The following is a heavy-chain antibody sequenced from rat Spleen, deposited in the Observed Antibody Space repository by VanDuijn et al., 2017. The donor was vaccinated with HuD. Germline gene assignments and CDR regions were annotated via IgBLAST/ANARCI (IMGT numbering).Heavy chain of an antibody. J-gene: IGHJ2*01. CDR2: IIYDGSGT. CDR3: TSSAGH. CDR1: GFTYSDYV. V-gene: IGHV5S10*01. D-gene: IGHD3-2*01. Sequence: EVQLVESGGGLVQPGRSLKLSCAASGFTYSDYVMAWVRQAPTKGLEWVATIIYDGSGTYYRDSVKGRFTISRDNTKNTLYLQMNSLRSEDTATYYCTSSAGHWGQGVMVTVSS.